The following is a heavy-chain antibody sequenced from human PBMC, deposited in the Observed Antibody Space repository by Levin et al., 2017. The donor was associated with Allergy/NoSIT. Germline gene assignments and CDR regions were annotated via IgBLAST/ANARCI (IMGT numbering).Heavy chain of an antibody. V-gene: IGHV4-39*01. D-gene: IGHD5-18*01. J-gene: IGHJ6*02. CDR3: ASQHTSYYYGMDV. Sequence: SETLSLTCTVSGGSISSSSYYWGWIRQPPGKGLEWIGSIYYSGSTYYNPSLKSRVTISVDTSKNQFSLKLSSVTAADTAVYYCASQHTSYYYGMDVWGQGTTVTVSS. CDR2: IYYSGST. CDR1: GGSISSSSYY.